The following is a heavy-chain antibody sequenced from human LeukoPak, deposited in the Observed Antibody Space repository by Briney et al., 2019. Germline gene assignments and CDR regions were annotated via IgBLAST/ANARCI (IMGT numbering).Heavy chain of an antibody. CDR3: ASGMRVGPNI. CDR1: GFTFGPY. J-gene: IGHJ4*02. Sequence: GGSLRLSCAASGFTFGPYMNWVRQAPGKGLEWVSYISSSSDTIYYADSVKGRFTISRDNAKNSLYLQMNSLRAGDTAVYYCASGMRVGPNIWGQGTLVTVSS. CDR2: ISSSSDTI. D-gene: IGHD1-26*01. V-gene: IGHV3-48*04.